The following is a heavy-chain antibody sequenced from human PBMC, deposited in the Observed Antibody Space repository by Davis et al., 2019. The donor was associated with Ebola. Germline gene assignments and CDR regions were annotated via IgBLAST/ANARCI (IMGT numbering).Heavy chain of an antibody. V-gene: IGHV3-48*02. Sequence: GESLKISCAASGFTFSSYSMNWVRQAPGKGLEWVSYISSSSSTIYYADSVKGRFTISRDNAKNSLYLQMNSLRDEDTAVYYCARDSVTMVRGVSYNWFDPWGQGTLVTVSS. CDR3: ARDSVTMVRGVSYNWFDP. D-gene: IGHD3-10*01. J-gene: IGHJ5*02. CDR2: ISSSSSTI. CDR1: GFTFSSYS.